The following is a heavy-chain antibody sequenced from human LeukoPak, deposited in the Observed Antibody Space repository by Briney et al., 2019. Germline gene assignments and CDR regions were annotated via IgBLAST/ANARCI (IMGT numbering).Heavy chain of an antibody. J-gene: IGHJ6*04. CDR3: ARDAVPYCSSTSCYRMDV. Sequence: ASVKVSCKASGYTFTSYAMHWVRQAPGQRLEWMGWINAGNGNTKYSQKFQGRVTITRDTSASTAYMGLSSLGSEDTAVYYCARDAVPYCSSTSCYRMDVWGKGTTVTVSS. D-gene: IGHD2-2*01. CDR1: GYTFTSYA. CDR2: INAGNGNT. V-gene: IGHV1-3*01.